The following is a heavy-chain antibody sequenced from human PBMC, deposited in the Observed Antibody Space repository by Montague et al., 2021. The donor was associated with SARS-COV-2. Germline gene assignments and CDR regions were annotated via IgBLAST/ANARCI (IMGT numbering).Heavy chain of an antibody. D-gene: IGHD3-10*01. V-gene: IGHV3-30-3*01. CDR2: ISYDGSNK. CDR3: ARAAQKQYVLLWFGELLHDAFDI. CDR1: GFTFSSYA. J-gene: IGHJ3*02. Sequence: SLRLSCAASGFTFSSYAMHWVRQAPGKGLEWVAVISYDGSNKYYADSVKGRFTISRDNSKNPLYLQMNSLRAEDTAVYYCARAAQKQYVLLWFGELLHDAFDIWGQGTMVTVSS.